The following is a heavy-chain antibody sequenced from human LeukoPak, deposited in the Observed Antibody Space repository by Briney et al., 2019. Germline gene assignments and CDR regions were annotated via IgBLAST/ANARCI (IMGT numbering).Heavy chain of an antibody. D-gene: IGHD6-19*01. CDR1: GGTFSSYA. Sequence: SVKVSCKASGGTFSSYAISWVRQAPGQGLEWMGGIIPIFGTANYAQKFQGRVTITTDESTSTAYMELSSLRSEDTAVYYCASSGLNNYYYYYMDVWGKGTTVTVSS. J-gene: IGHJ6*03. V-gene: IGHV1-69*05. CDR3: ASSGLNNYYYYYMDV. CDR2: IIPIFGTA.